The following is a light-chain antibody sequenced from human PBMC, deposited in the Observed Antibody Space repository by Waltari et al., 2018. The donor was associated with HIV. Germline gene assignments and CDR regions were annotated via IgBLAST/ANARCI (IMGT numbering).Light chain of an antibody. V-gene: IGLV1-40*01. CDR1: SSNIGAGYD. J-gene: IGLJ1*01. CDR2: GNS. CDR3: QSYDSSLSCV. Sequence: QSVLTQPPSVSGAPGQRVTISCPGSSSNIGAGYDVHWYQQLPGTAPKLLIYGNSNRPSGVPDRFSGSKSGTSASLAITGLQAEDEADYYCQSYDSSLSCVFGTGTKVTVL.